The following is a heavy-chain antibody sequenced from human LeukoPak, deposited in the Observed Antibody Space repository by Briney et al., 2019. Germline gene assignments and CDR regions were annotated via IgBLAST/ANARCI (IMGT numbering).Heavy chain of an antibody. CDR3: ARLPGESTIYDL. CDR2: ISSSSITI. Sequence: GGSLRLSCAASGSTFSSYSMNWVRQAPGKGLEWVSYISSSSITIFYTDSVKGRFIISRDNAGNSVSLQMSSLRAEDTAMYYCARLPGESTIYDLWGQGTLVTVSS. J-gene: IGHJ5*02. D-gene: IGHD5/OR15-5a*01. CDR1: GSTFSSYS. V-gene: IGHV3-48*04.